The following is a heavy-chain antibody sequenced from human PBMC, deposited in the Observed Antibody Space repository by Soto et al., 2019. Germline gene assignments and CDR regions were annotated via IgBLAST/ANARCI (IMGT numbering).Heavy chain of an antibody. CDR2: IRDSGGST. V-gene: IGHV3-23*01. D-gene: IGHD2-15*01. J-gene: IGHJ4*02. CDR3: AKGRRDSCYSVIDY. Sequence: GGSLRLSCAASGFTFSSYAMNWVRQAPGKGLEWVSVIRDSGGSTYYADSVKGRFTISRDNSKNTLYLQMNTLRVEDTAVYFCAKGRRDSCYSVIDYWGQGTLVTVSS. CDR1: GFTFSSYA.